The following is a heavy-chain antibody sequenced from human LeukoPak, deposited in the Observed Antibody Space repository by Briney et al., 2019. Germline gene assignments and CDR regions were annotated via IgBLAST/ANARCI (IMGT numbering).Heavy chain of an antibody. J-gene: IGHJ6*04. CDR2: ISSSSSYI. Sequence: GGSLRLSCAASGFTFSSYSMNWVRQAPGKGLEWVSSISSSSSYIYYADSVKGRFTISRDNAKNSLYLQMNSLRAEDTAVYYCARVKKDSGSIDYYYYYGMDVWGKGTTVTVSS. CDR1: GFTFSSYS. CDR3: ARVKKDSGSIDYYYYYGMDV. D-gene: IGHD3-10*01. V-gene: IGHV3-21*01.